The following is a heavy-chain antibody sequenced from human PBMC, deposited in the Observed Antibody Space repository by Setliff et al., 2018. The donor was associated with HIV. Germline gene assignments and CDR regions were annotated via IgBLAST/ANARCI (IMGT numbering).Heavy chain of an antibody. D-gene: IGHD3-10*01. Sequence: SETLSLTCTVSGGSISSGGYYWSWIRQHPGKGLEWIGYIYYSGSTYYNPSLKSRVTISVDTSKNQFSLKLSSVTAADTAVYYCASRMYYDGSGSYKVFDNWGQGTLVTVSS. CDR1: GGSISSGGYY. CDR3: ASRMYYDGSGSYKVFDN. CDR2: IYYSGST. V-gene: IGHV4-31*03. J-gene: IGHJ4*02.